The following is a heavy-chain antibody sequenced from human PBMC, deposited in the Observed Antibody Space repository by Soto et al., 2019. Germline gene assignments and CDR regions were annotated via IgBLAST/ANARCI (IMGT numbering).Heavy chain of an antibody. J-gene: IGHJ4*02. Sequence: ETLSLTCAVYGGSFSGYYWSWIRQPPGKGLEWIGEINHSGSTNYNPSLKSRVTISVDTSKNQFSLKLSSVTAADTAVYYCARGRKVASGNSSSWCGGHFDYWGQGTLVTVSS. CDR3: ARGRKVASGNSSSWCGGHFDY. CDR1: GGSFSGYY. D-gene: IGHD6-13*01. CDR2: INHSGST. V-gene: IGHV4-34*01.